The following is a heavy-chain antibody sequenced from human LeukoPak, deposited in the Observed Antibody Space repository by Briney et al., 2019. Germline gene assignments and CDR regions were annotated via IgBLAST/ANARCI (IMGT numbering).Heavy chain of an antibody. CDR2: MNPNSGNT. CDR1: GYTFTSYD. D-gene: IGHD3-3*01. J-gene: IGHJ3*02. V-gene: IGHV1-8*01. CDR3: ARVRFLEWFEAFDI. Sequence: GASVKVSCKASGYTFTSYDIHWVRQATGQGLEWMGWMNPNSGNTGYAQKFQGRVTMTRNTSISTAYMELSSLRSEDTAVYYCARVRFLEWFEAFDIWGQGTMVTVSS.